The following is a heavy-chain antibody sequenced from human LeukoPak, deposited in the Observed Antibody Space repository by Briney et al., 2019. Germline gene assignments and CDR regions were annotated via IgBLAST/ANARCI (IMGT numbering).Heavy chain of an antibody. CDR3: ARDRDFWSGESLNYYGMDA. D-gene: IGHD3-3*01. CDR1: GGSISSGDYY. Sequence: SETLSLTCTVSGGSISSGDYYWSWIRQPPGKGLEWIGYIYYSGSTYYNPSLKSRVTISVDTSKNQSSLKLSSVTAADTAVYYCARDRDFWSGESLNYYGMDAWGQGTTVTVSS. V-gene: IGHV4-30-4*01. J-gene: IGHJ6*02. CDR2: IYYSGST.